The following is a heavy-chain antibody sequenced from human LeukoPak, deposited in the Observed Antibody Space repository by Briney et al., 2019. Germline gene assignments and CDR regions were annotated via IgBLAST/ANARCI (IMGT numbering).Heavy chain of an antibody. Sequence: GGSLRLSCTASGFSFGYYAMSWVRQAPGKGLEWVSVIYSGGSTYYAESVKGRFTISRHNSKNTLYLQMNSLRAEGTAVYYCASDNSSGYYPSKFDYWGQGTLVTVSS. V-gene: IGHV3-53*04. J-gene: IGHJ4*02. D-gene: IGHD3-22*01. CDR3: ASDNSSGYYPSKFDY. CDR2: IYSGGST. CDR1: GFSFGYYA.